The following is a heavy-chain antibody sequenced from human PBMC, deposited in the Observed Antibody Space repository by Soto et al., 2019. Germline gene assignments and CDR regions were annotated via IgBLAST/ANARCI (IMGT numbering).Heavy chain of an antibody. J-gene: IGHJ4*01. V-gene: IGHV1-69*01. CDR2: IIPAFGSP. Sequence: QVQLVQSGAEVKKPGSSVKVSCKASGGTFSTYSIDWVRQAPGQGLEWMGGIIPAFGSPNYAQRFQGRVTITADESTSTAYMELSSLRSDDTAVYYCARAEVATTYFDFWGNGTLVTVSS. CDR3: ARAEVATTYFDF. D-gene: IGHD5-12*01. CDR1: GGTFSTYS.